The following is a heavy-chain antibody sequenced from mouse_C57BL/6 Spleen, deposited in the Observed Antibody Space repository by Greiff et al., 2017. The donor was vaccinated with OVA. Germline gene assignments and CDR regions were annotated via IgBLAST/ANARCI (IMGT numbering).Heavy chain of an antibody. CDR1: GYSITSGYY. J-gene: IGHJ1*03. V-gene: IGHV3-6*01. CDR3: AREIYYGNSWYFDV. D-gene: IGHD2-1*01. Sequence: VQLQQSGPGLVKPSQSLSLTCSVTGYSITSGYYWNWIRQFPGNKLEWMGYISYDGSNNYNPSLKNRISITRDTSKNQFFLKLNSVTTEDTATYYCAREIYYGNSWYFDVWGTGTTVTVSS. CDR2: ISYDGSN.